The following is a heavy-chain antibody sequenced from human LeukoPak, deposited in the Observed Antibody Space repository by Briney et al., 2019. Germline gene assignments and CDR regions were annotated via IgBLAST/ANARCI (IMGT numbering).Heavy chain of an antibody. J-gene: IGHJ6*03. Sequence: ASVKVSCKASGGTFSSYAISRVRQAPGQGLEWMGGIIPIFGTANYAQKFQGRVTITTDGSTSTAYMELSSLRSEDTAVYYCARGKYNWNYYYYMDVWGKGTTVTVSS. CDR3: ARGKYNWNYYYYMDV. V-gene: IGHV1-69*05. CDR1: GGTFSSYA. D-gene: IGHD1-20*01. CDR2: IIPIFGTA.